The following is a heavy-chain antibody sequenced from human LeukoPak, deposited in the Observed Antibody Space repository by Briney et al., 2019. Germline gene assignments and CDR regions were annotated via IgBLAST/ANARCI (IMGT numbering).Heavy chain of an antibody. Sequence: SETLSLTCTVSGGSISSYYWSWIRQHPGKGLEWIGYIYYSGSTYYNPSLKSRVTISVDTSKNQFSLKLSSVTAADTAVYYCARDPPRYDYVWGSYPLGMDVWGQGTTVTVSS. CDR3: ARDPPRYDYVWGSYPLGMDV. D-gene: IGHD3-16*02. V-gene: IGHV4-59*06. J-gene: IGHJ6*02. CDR2: IYYSGST. CDR1: GGSISSYY.